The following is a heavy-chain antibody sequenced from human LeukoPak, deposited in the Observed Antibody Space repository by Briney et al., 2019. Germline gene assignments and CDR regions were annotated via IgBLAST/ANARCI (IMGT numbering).Heavy chain of an antibody. CDR2: INPSGGST. CDR3: ARAKGPYDFWSGYYPYYYYYMDV. J-gene: IGHJ6*03. V-gene: IGHV1-46*01. Sequence: ASVKVSCKASGGTFSSYAISWVRQAPGQGLEWMGIINPSGGSTSYAQKFQGRVTMTRDTSTSTVYMELSSLRSEDTAVYYCARAKGPYDFWSGYYPYYYYYMDVWGKGTTVTVSS. D-gene: IGHD3-3*01. CDR1: GGTFSSYA.